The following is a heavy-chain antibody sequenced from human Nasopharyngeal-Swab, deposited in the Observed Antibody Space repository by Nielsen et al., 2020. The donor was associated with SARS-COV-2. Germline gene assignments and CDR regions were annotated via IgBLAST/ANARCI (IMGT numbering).Heavy chain of an antibody. CDR3: ARVFVVVPAAIGLSGWYDP. V-gene: IGHV5-51*01. J-gene: IGHJ5*02. Sequence: GESLKISCKGSGYSLTSYWIGWVRQMPGKGLEWMGTIYPGDSDTRYSPSFQGQVTISADKSISTAYLQWSSLKASDTAMYYCARVFVVVPAAIGLSGWYDPWGQGTLVTVSS. CDR1: GYSLTSYW. D-gene: IGHD2-2*01. CDR2: IYPGDSDT.